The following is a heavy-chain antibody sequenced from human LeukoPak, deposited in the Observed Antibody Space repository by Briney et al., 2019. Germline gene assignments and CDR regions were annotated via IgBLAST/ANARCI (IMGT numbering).Heavy chain of an antibody. D-gene: IGHD2-8*01. J-gene: IGHJ3*02. Sequence: KPSESLSLTCTVSGGSISSYCWSWIRQPAGKGLEWIGRIFTSGSTNYNPSLKSRVPSSVDTSKSQFSLKLSSVTAADTAVYYCARERDIVLMVYATTDAFDIWGQGTMVTVSS. CDR2: IFTSGST. CDR1: GGSISSYC. CDR3: ARERDIVLMVYATTDAFDI. V-gene: IGHV4-4*07.